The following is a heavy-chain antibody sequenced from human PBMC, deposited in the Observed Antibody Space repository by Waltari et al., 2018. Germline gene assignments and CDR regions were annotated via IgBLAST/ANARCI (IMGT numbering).Heavy chain of an antibody. Sequence: EVQLVESGGGLVQPGGSLRLSCAASGFTFSSYWMSWVRQAPGKGLEWGSNIKQDGSEKYYVDSVKGRFTISRDNAKNLLYLQRNSLRAEDTAVYYGAREKYSRGFDYWGQGTLVTVSS. CDR1: GFTFSSYW. CDR3: AREKYSRGFDY. CDR2: IKQDGSEK. J-gene: IGHJ4*02. V-gene: IGHV3-7*01. D-gene: IGHD6-19*01.